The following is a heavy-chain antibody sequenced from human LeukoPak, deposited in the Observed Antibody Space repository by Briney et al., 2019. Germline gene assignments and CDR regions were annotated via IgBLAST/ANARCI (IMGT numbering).Heavy chain of an antibody. CDR3: AKDGYYDFWSGYPPRNWFDP. CDR2: ISGSGGRT. D-gene: IGHD3-3*01. V-gene: IGHV3-23*01. J-gene: IGHJ5*02. CDR1: GFTFSSYA. Sequence: GGSLRLSWAASGFTFSSYAMSWVRQAPGKGLEWVSAISGSGGRTYYADSVKGRFTISRDNSKNTLYLQMNSLRAEDTAVYYCAKDGYYDFWSGYPPRNWFDPWGQGTLVTVSS.